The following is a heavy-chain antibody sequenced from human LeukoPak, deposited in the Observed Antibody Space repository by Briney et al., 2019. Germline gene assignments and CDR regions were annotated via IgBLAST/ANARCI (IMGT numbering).Heavy chain of an antibody. CDR3: ARALTGYYPVDY. Sequence: PSETLSLTCTASGGSISSYYWSWIRQPPGKGLEWIGYIYYSGSTNYNPSLKSRVTISVDTSKNQFSLKLSSVTAADTAVYYCARALTGYYPVDYWGQGTLVTVSS. D-gene: IGHD3-9*01. CDR1: GGSISSYY. CDR2: IYYSGST. J-gene: IGHJ4*02. V-gene: IGHV4-59*08.